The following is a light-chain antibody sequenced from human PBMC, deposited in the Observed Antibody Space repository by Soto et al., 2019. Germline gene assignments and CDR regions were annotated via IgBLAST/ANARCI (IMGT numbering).Light chain of an antibody. CDR3: QQLQRTPFT. CDR2: GAP. V-gene: IGKV1-9*01. Sequence: QLTQSPSSLSASVGDRVTITCRASQDITRNLAWFQQRAGKPPKLLIYGAPTLQSGVPSRFSGSGSGTEFTLTISSLQPEDFATYHCQQLQRTPFTFGPGTTVDV. J-gene: IGKJ3*01. CDR1: QDITRN.